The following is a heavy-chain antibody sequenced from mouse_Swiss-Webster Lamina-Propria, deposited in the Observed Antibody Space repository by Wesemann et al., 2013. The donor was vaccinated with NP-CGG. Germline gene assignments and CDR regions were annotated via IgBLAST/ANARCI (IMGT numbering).Heavy chain of an antibody. CDR3: ARHPGTEDY. J-gene: IGHJ2*01. D-gene: IGHD4-1*01. CDR2: ISSGGSYT. Sequence: LEWVATISSGGSYTYYPDSVKGRFTISRDNAKNTLYLQMSSLKSEDTAMYYCARHPGTEDYWGQGTTLTVSS. V-gene: IGHV5-6*01.